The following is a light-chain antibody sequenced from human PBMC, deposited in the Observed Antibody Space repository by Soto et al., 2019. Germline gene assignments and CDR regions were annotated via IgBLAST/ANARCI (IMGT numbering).Light chain of an antibody. CDR3: ASWDDSLDGVV. J-gene: IGLJ2*01. Sequence: QSVLTQPPSASGTPGQRVTISCSGSRSNIGSNTVNWYQQLPGTAPKVVIYSNKQRPSGVPDRFSASKSGTSASLAISGLQSDDEADFYCASWDDSLDGVVFGGGTKLTVL. V-gene: IGLV1-44*01. CDR1: RSNIGSNT. CDR2: SNK.